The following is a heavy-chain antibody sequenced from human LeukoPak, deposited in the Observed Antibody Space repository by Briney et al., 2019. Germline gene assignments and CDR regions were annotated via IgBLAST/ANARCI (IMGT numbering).Heavy chain of an antibody. V-gene: IGHV3-7*01. D-gene: IGHD3-3*01. CDR1: GYTFSSYW. J-gene: IGHJ4*02. Sequence: PGGSLRLSCAASGYTFSSYWMGWVHQAPGKGLEWVANIKQDGSEKYYVDSVKGRFTISRDNAKNSLYLQMNSLRAEDTAVYYCARDWGNDFWSGYLNWGQGTLVTVSS. CDR3: ARDWGNDFWSGYLN. CDR2: IKQDGSEK.